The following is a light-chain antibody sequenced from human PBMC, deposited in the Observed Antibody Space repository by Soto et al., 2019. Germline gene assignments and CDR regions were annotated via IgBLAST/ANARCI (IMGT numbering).Light chain of an antibody. V-gene: IGLV2-8*01. J-gene: IGLJ2*01. Sequence: QTVVTQPPSASGSLGQSVTISCTGTSNDVGGYNYVSWYQQYPGKAPKLMISEVSKRPSGVPDRFSGSKSGNTASLTVSGLQAEDEADYYCSSYAGSNNLFGGGTKVTVL. CDR3: SSYAGSNNL. CDR1: SNDVGGYNY. CDR2: EVS.